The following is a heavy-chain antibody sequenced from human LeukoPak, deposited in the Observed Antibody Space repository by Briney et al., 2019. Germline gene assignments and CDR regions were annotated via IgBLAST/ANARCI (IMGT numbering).Heavy chain of an antibody. D-gene: IGHD4-23*01. V-gene: IGHV4-4*07. J-gene: IGHJ4*02. CDR2: IYTSGST. CDR3: ARVGVDYSGNIIKYFFDY. CDR1: GGPISSYY. Sequence: PSETLSLTCTVSGGPISSYYWSWIRQPAGKGLEWIGRIYTSGSTNYNPSLKSRVTMSVDTSKNQFSLKLSSVTAADTAVYYCARVGVDYSGNIIKYFFDYWGQGTLVTVSS.